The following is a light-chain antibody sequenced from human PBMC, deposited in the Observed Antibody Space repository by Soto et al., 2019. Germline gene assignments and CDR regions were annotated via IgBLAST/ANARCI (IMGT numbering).Light chain of an antibody. Sequence: EIVLTQSPGTLSLSPSEIATLSCRASQSVSSSYLAWYQQKPGQAPRLLIYGASSRATGIPDRFSGSGSGTDFTLTISRLEPEDFAVYYCQQYRTFGQGTKVDI. J-gene: IGKJ1*01. CDR3: QQYRT. CDR2: GAS. V-gene: IGKV3-20*01. CDR1: QSVSSSY.